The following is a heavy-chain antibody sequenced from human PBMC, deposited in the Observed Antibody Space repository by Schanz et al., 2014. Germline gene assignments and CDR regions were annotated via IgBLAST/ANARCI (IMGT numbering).Heavy chain of an antibody. CDR2: MIGSGSSV. V-gene: IGHV3-23*01. CDR3: AKDLISGWSGFDY. CDR1: GFTFSIYG. Sequence: EVHLLESGGGLVQPGGSLRLSCAASGFTFSIYGMSWVRQAPGKGLEWVSRMIGSGSSVFYADSVKGRFTISRDNLKNTLYLLMNSLRAEDTAVYYCAKDLISGWSGFDYWGQGTLVTVSS. J-gene: IGHJ4*02. D-gene: IGHD6-19*01.